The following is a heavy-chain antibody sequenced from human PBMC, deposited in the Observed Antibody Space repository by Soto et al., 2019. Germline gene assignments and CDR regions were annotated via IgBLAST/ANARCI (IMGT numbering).Heavy chain of an antibody. V-gene: IGHV4-59*08. J-gene: IGHJ4*02. CDR2: IYYSGST. D-gene: IGHD3-3*01. CDR1: GGSISSYY. Sequence: SETLSITWTVAGGSISSYYWSWIRQPPGKGLEWIGYIYYSGSTNYNPSLKSRVTISVDTSKNQFSLKLSSVTAADTAVYYCGRHLTIFGVAFDYWGQGTLVTVSS. CDR3: GRHLTIFGVAFDY.